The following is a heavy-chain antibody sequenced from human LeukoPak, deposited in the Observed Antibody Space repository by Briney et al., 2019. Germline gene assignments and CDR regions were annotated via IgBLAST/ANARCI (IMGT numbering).Heavy chain of an antibody. CDR3: ARQAYKSYYGMDV. CDR2: ISGDGGSA. J-gene: IGHJ6*02. CDR1: GFTFADYA. Sequence: GGSLRLSCAASGFTFADYAMHWVRQAPGKGLEWVSLISGDGGSAYYADSVKGRFTISRDNSKNSLYLQMNSLRTEDTALYSCARQAYKSYYGMDVWGQGTTVTVSS. D-gene: IGHD1-14*01. V-gene: IGHV3-43*02.